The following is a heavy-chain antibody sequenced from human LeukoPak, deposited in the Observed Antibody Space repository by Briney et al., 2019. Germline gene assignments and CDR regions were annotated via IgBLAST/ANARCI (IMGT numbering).Heavy chain of an antibody. CDR1: GFIFRSYS. CDR3: ASDSSSGNYYGMDV. CDR2: ISSSSSYI. D-gene: IGHD6-13*01. V-gene: IGHV3-21*01. Sequence: GGSLRLSCAASGFIFRSYSRNWVRQAPGKGLQWVSSISSSSSYIYYADSVKGRFTISRDNAKNSLFLQMNSLRSEDTAVYYCASDSSSGNYYGMDVWGQGTTVTVSS. J-gene: IGHJ6*02.